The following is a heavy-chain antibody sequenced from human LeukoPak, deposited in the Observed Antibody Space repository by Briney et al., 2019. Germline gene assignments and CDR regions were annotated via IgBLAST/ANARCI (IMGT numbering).Heavy chain of an antibody. Sequence: PGGSLRLSCAVSGITFSSYWMHWVRQDPGRGLLWVSRINTQGTYTNYADSVKGRFTISRDNAKNTLYLQMSSLRADGTVVYYCVIDLGDYNDFWGQGTLVSVSS. D-gene: IGHD2-15*01. J-gene: IGHJ4*02. CDR1: GITFSSYW. V-gene: IGHV3-74*01. CDR2: INTQGTYT. CDR3: VIDLGDYNDF.